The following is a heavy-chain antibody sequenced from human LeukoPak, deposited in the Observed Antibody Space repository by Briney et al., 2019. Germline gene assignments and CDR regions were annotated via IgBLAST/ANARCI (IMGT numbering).Heavy chain of an antibody. Sequence: PGGSLRLSCAASGFTFSSYSMNWVRQAPGKGLEWVSSISSSSSYIYYADSVKGRFTISRDNSKNTLYLQMNSLRAEDTAVYYCAKLDYYDSSGYHYFDYWGQGTLVTVSS. CDR2: ISSSSSYI. CDR3: AKLDYYDSSGYHYFDY. CDR1: GFTFSSYS. V-gene: IGHV3-21*04. D-gene: IGHD3-22*01. J-gene: IGHJ4*02.